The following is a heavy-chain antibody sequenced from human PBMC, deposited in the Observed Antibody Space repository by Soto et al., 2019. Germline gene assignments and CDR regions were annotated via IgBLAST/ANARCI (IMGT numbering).Heavy chain of an antibody. CDR1: GGTFRSYA. J-gene: IGHJ6*02. D-gene: IGHD2-2*01. V-gene: IGHV1-69*12. CDR2: IIPIFGTA. Sequence: QVQLVQSGAEVKKPGSSVKVSCKASGGTFRSYAISWVRQAPGQGLEWMGGIIPIFGTANYAQKFQGRVTITADESTSTAYMELSSLISEDTAVYYCARHVPAAGYYYGMDVWGQGTTVTVSS. CDR3: ARHVPAAGYYYGMDV.